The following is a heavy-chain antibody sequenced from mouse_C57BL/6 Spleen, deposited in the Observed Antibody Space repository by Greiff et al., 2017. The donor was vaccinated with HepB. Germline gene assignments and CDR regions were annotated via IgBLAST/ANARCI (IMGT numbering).Heavy chain of an antibody. CDR1: GYTFTSYW. V-gene: IGHV1-55*01. Sequence: QVQLQQPGAELVKPGASVKMSCKASGYTFTSYWITWVKQRPGQGLEWIGDIYPGSGSTKYNEKFKSKATLTVDTSSSTAYMQISSLTSEDSAVYYCARGEYSNFFAYWGQGTLVTVAA. CDR3: ARGEYSNFFAY. D-gene: IGHD2-5*01. CDR2: IYPGSGST. J-gene: IGHJ3*01.